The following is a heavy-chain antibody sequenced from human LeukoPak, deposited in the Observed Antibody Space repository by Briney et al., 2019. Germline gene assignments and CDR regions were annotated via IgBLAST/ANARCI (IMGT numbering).Heavy chain of an antibody. CDR3: ARDKYSSGWYPDY. J-gene: IGHJ4*02. CDR1: GFTFSSYW. V-gene: IGHV3-7*01. CDR2: IKQDGSEK. Sequence: GGSLRLSCAASGFTFSSYWMSWVRQAPGKGLEWVANIKQDGSEKYYVDPVKGRFTISRDNAKNSLYLQMNSLRAEDTAVYYCARDKYSSGWYPDYWGQGTLVTVSS. D-gene: IGHD6-19*01.